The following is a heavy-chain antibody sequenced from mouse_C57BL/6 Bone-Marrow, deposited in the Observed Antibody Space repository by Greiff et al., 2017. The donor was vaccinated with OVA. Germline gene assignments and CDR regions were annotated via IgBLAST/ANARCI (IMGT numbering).Heavy chain of an antibody. Sequence: VQLQQSGPGLVKPSQSLSLTCSVTGYSITSGYYWNWIRQFPGNKLEWMDNISYDGSNNYNATLKKRITITRDTSKNPFFLKLNSVTTEDTATYYCARVCVTWDFDGWGTGTTVTVAS. CDR2: ISYDGSN. D-gene: IGHD2-12*01. J-gene: IGHJ1*03. V-gene: IGHV3-6*01. CDR3: ARVCVTWDFDG. CDR1: GYSITSGYY.